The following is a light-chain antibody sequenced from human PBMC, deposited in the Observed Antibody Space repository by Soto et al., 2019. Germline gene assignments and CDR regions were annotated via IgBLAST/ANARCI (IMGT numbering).Light chain of an antibody. CDR3: QTWDSNSPW. CDR1: KLGERY. J-gene: IGLJ3*02. CDR2: QDN. Sequence: SYELTQPPSVSVSPGQTASITCSGDKLGERYACWYQQKPGQSPVLVIYQDNRRPSGIPERFSGSNSENSATLTISGTQAMDEADYYCQTWDSNSPWFGGGTKLTVL. V-gene: IGLV3-1*01.